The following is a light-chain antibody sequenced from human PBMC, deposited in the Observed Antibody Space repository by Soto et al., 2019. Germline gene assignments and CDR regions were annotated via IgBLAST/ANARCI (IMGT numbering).Light chain of an antibody. CDR2: DAS. CDR1: QSVSTR. J-gene: IGKJ1*01. Sequence: DIQMTQSPSSLSASVGDRVTIICRASQSVSTRLAWYQQKPGKAPKVLIYDASSWAGGVPTRFTGSGSGTEFTLTINSLPPDDFATYYCQQYSVYWTFGQGTKVDIK. V-gene: IGKV1-5*02. CDR3: QQYSVYWT.